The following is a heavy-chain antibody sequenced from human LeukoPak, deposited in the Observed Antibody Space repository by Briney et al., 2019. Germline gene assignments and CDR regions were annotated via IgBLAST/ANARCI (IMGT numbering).Heavy chain of an antibody. CDR2: MSGSGGFT. J-gene: IGHJ6*03. V-gene: IGHV3-23*01. Sequence: GGSLRLSCAASGFTFSTYVMSWVRQAPGKGLEWVSGMSGSGGFTYYTDSVKGRFTISRDNSKNTLYLQMNSLRAEDTAVYFCARSRPEGYYYDYMDVWGKGTTVTISS. CDR3: ARSRPEGYYYDYMDV. CDR1: GFTFSTYV.